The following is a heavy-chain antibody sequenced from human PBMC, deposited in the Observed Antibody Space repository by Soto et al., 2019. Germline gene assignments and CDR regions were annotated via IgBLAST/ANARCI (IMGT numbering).Heavy chain of an antibody. V-gene: IGHV1-2*04. CDR3: ARGILNCSGGSCYSYFDY. J-gene: IGHJ4*02. CDR2: INPNSGGT. CDR1: GYTFTGYY. D-gene: IGHD2-15*01. Sequence: ASVKVSCKASGYTFTGYYMHWVRQAPGQGLEWMGWINPNSGGTNYAQKFQGWVTMTRDTSISTAYMELSRLRSDDTAVYYCARGILNCSGGSCYSYFDYWGQGTLVTVSS.